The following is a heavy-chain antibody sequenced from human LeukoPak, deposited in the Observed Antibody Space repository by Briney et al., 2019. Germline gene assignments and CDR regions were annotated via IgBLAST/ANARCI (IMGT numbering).Heavy chain of an antibody. V-gene: IGHV1-2*02. CDR1: GYTFTGYY. Sequence: GASVKVSCKASGYTFTGYYMHWVRQAPGQGLEWMGWINPNSGGTNYAQKFQGRVTMTRDTPISTAYMELSRLRSDDTAVYYCARGPRSYYGSGSLGYYYYYGMDVWGQGTTVTVSS. J-gene: IGHJ6*02. CDR3: ARGPRSYYGSGSLGYYYYYGMDV. D-gene: IGHD3-10*01. CDR2: INPNSGGT.